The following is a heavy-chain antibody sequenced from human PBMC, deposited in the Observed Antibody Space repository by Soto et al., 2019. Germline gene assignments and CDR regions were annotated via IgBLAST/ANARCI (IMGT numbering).Heavy chain of an antibody. CDR2: IIPILGIA. Sequence: QVQLVQSGAEVKKPGSSVKVSCKASGGTFSSYTISWVRQAPGQGLEWMGRIIPILGIANYAQKFQGRVTITADKSTSTAYMELSSLRSEDTAVYYCARDGYYYDSSGSQILDYWGQGTLVTVSS. CDR3: ARDGYYYDSSGSQILDY. J-gene: IGHJ4*02. V-gene: IGHV1-69*08. D-gene: IGHD3-22*01. CDR1: GGTFSSYT.